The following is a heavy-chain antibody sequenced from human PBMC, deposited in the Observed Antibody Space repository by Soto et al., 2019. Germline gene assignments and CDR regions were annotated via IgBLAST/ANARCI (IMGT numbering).Heavy chain of an antibody. CDR3: ARDLIAGPVRFDY. CDR1: GFTFSSYA. J-gene: IGHJ4*02. D-gene: IGHD6-13*01. CDR2: ISYDGSNK. V-gene: IGHV3-30-3*01. Sequence: GGSLILSCAAAGFTFSSYAMHWVRPAPGKGLEWVAVISYDGSNKYYADSVKGRFTISRDNSKNTLYLQMNSLRAEDTAVYYCARDLIAGPVRFDYWGQGTLVTVSS.